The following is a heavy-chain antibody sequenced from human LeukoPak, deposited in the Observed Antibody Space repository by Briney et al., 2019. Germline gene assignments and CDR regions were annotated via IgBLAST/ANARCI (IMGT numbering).Heavy chain of an antibody. Sequence: ASVKVSCKASGYTFTGYYMHWVRQAPGQGLEWMGWINPNSGGTNYAQKFQGRVTMTRDTSISTAYMELSRLRSDDTAVYYCARDYPSDHPEGGGLRFLFDPWGQGTLVTVSS. CDR3: ARDYPSDHPEGGGLRFLFDP. V-gene: IGHV1-2*02. D-gene: IGHD3-3*01. J-gene: IGHJ5*02. CDR2: INPNSGGT. CDR1: GYTFTGYY.